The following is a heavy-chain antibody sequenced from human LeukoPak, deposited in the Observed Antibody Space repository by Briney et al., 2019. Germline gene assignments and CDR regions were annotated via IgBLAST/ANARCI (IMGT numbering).Heavy chain of an antibody. CDR1: GFTFSSFP. D-gene: IGHD6-19*01. Sequence: GGSLRLSCVASGFTFSSFPMTWVRQAPGKGLEWIGRIRSKTDGGTTDYAAPVKDRFTISRDDSKNTLFLQINSLKTEDTAVYYCTTYVAVAGTRHFDSWGQGALVTVSS. CDR2: IRSKTDGGTT. CDR3: TTYVAVAGTRHFDS. J-gene: IGHJ4*02. V-gene: IGHV3-15*01.